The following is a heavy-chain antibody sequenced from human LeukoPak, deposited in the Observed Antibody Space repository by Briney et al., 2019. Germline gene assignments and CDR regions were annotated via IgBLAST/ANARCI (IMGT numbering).Heavy chain of an antibody. J-gene: IGHJ4*02. V-gene: IGHV4-31*03. Sequence: SETLSLTCTVSGGSISSGGYYWSWICQHPGKGLEWIGYIYYSGSTYYNPSLKSRVTISVDTSKNQFSLKLSSVTAADTAVYYCRVLTPDFDYWGQGTLVTVCS. D-gene: IGHD4/OR15-4a*01. CDR1: GGSISSGGYY. CDR3: RVLTPDFDY. CDR2: IYYSGST.